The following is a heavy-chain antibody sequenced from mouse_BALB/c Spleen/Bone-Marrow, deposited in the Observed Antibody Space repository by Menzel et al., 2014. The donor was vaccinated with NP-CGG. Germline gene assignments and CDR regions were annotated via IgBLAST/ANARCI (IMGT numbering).Heavy chain of an antibody. Sequence: VQLKESGAELVKPGASVKLSCTASGFNIKDTYTHWVKQRPEQGLEWIGRIDPANGNAKYDPKFQGKATITADTSSNTAYLQLSSLTSEDTAVYYCARYRLGTYFDFWGQGTTLPVSS. J-gene: IGHJ2*01. CDR1: GFNIKDTY. D-gene: IGHD2-14*01. CDR2: IDPANGNA. CDR3: ARYRLGTYFDF. V-gene: IGHV14-3*02.